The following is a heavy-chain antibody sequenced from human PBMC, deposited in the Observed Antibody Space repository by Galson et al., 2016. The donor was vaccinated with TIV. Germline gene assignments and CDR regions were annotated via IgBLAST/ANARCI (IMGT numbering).Heavy chain of an antibody. Sequence: SLRLSCAASGFSFRNYVMSWVRLAPGKGLEWVSSLSLSGDYTYYADSVKGRFTISRDNAKYTLFLQLNSLRAGDTAIYYCAKVGKSGDYSWDAFDVWGQGTVVTVSS. CDR1: GFSFRNYV. CDR3: AKVGKSGDYSWDAFDV. CDR2: LSLSGDYT. D-gene: IGHD1-26*01. J-gene: IGHJ3*01. V-gene: IGHV3-23*01.